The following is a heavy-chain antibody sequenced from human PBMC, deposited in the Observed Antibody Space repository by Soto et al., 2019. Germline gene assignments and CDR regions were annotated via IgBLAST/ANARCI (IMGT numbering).Heavy chain of an antibody. V-gene: IGHV4-31*02. Sequence: NPSETLSLTCTVSGGSISSYYWSWIRQHPGKGLEWIGYIYYSGGTYYNPSLKSRVTISVDTSKNQFSLKLSSVTAADTAVYYCARDCSGGSCSDDAFDIWGQGTMVTVSS. CDR1: GGSISSYY. D-gene: IGHD2-15*01. CDR2: IYYSGGT. J-gene: IGHJ3*02. CDR3: ARDCSGGSCSDDAFDI.